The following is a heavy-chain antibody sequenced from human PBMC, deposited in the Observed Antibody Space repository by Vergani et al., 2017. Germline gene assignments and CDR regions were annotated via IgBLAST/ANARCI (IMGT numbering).Heavy chain of an antibody. D-gene: IGHD2-2*01. CDR3: ARDPTLADRHCSSTSCYEVGGGFDP. CDR2: ISAYNGNT. Sequence: QVQLVQSGAEVKKPGASVRVSCKASGYTFTTYGINWVRQAPGQGLEWMGWISAYNGNTNFAQKLRGRVTMTTDTSTSTAYMELRSLRAEETAVYYCARDPTLADRHCSSTSCYEVGGGFDPWGQGTLVTVSS. CDR1: GYTFTTYG. J-gene: IGHJ5*02. V-gene: IGHV1-18*01.